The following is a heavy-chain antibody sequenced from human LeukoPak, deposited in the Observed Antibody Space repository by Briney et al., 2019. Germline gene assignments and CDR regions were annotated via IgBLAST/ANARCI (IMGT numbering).Heavy chain of an antibody. CDR1: GGSISSSNW. D-gene: IGHD6-19*01. J-gene: IGHJ4*02. CDR2: IYYSGST. CDR3: ARIIAVAATEDY. Sequence: SGTLSLTCAVSGGSISSSNWWSWVRQPPGKGLEWIGYIYYSGSTYYNPSLKSRVTISVDTSKNQFSLKLSSVTAADTAVYYCARIIAVAATEDYWGQGTLVTVSS. V-gene: IGHV4-4*02.